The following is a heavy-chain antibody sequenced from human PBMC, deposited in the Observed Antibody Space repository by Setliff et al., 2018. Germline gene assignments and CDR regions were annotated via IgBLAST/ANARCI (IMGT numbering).Heavy chain of an antibody. CDR3: ARHPSSGSYYGGSIFYFDD. CDR1: GGSFSGSF. CDR2: INHTGGT. J-gene: IGHJ4*02. Sequence: PSETLSLTCAVYGGSFSGSFWSWIRQPPGKGLEWIGEINHTGGTNYTPSLKSRVTISVDTSKNQFSLKLSFVTAADTAVYYCARHPSSGSYYGGSIFYFDDWGPGILVTVSS. D-gene: IGHD1-26*01. V-gene: IGHV4-34*01.